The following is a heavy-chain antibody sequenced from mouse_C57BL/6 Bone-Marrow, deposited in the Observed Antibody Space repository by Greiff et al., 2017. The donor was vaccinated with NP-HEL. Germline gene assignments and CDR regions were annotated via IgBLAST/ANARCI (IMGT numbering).Heavy chain of an antibody. CDR2: LSDGGSYT. V-gene: IGHV5-4*03. J-gene: IGHJ4*01. CDR3: ARVLFVCYYAMDY. D-gene: IGHD6-1*01. Sequence: EVMLVESGGGLVKPGGSLKLSCAASGFTFSSYAMSWVRQTPEKRLEWVATLSDGGSYTYSPDNVKGRFTITRDNAKNNLYLQMSHRKSEDTAMDYCARVLFVCYYAMDYWGQGTSVTVSS. CDR1: GFTFSSYA.